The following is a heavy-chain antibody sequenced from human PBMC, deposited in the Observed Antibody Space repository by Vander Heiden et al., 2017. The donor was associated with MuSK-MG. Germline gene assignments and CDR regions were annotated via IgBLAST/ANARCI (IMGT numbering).Heavy chain of an antibody. J-gene: IGHJ4*02. Sequence: QVQLQESGPGLVKPSETLSLTCAVSGYSISSGYYWGWIRQPPGKGLEWIGSIYHSGSTYYNPSLKSRVTISVDTSKNQFSLKLSSVTAADTAVYYCARRGGHFDYWGQGTLVTVSS. D-gene: IGHD6-25*01. CDR3: ARRGGHFDY. CDR2: IYHSGST. CDR1: GYSISSGYY. V-gene: IGHV4-38-2*01.